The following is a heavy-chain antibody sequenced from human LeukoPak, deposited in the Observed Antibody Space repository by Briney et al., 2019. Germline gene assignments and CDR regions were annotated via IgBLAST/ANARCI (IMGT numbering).Heavy chain of an antibody. Sequence: GGSLRLSCEGSAFIFSGHWMNWVRQTPGKGLEWVASIKEDGSERQYVDSVKGRFSISRDNTKGSLFLQLNSLRAEDTAVYYCARETYSSSSSFDYWGQGTLVTVSS. J-gene: IGHJ4*02. CDR3: ARETYSSSSSFDY. CDR1: AFIFSGHW. D-gene: IGHD6-6*01. V-gene: IGHV3-7*03. CDR2: IKEDGSER.